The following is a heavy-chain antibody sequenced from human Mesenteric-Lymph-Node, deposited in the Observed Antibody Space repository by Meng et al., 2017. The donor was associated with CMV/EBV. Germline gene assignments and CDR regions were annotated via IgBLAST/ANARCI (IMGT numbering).Heavy chain of an antibody. J-gene: IGHJ5*02. V-gene: IGHV3-64*01. CDR2: VTSSGGST. CDR3: ARASESYYSDWFDP. D-gene: IGHD1-26*01. CDR1: GFSFSTYT. Sequence: SGFSFSTYTMHVVRQAPGKGLGYVSSVTSSGGSTDHASSVKGRFTICKDNSRNTLYLQMGRLRAEDMAGYCCARASESYYSDWFDPWGQGTLVTVSS.